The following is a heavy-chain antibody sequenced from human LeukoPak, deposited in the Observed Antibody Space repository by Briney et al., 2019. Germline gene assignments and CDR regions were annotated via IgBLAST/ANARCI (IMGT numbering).Heavy chain of an antibody. CDR1: GFTFSTYA. CDR2: ISGSGVSS. J-gene: IGHJ4*02. Sequence: GGSLRLSCAASGFTFSTYAMSWVRQTPGKGLEWVSVISGSGVSSYYADSVQVRFTISRDNSKNTLHLQMNSLRAEDTAVYYCAKDDSGGYYYLDYWGQGALVTVSS. D-gene: IGHD3-22*01. CDR3: AKDDSGGYYYLDY. V-gene: IGHV3-23*01.